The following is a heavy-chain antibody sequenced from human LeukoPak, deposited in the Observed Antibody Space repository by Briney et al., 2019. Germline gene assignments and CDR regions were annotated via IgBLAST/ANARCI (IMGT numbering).Heavy chain of an antibody. V-gene: IGHV3-11*04. CDR3: ARHSGGPAAMTHYYYYMDV. J-gene: IGHJ6*03. Sequence: SGGSLRLSCAASGFTFSDYYMSWIRQAPGKGLEWVAYISSSGSTIYYADSVKGRFTISRDNAKNSLYLQMNSLRAEDTAVYYCARHSGGPAAMTHYYYYMDVWGKGTTVTVSS. CDR2: ISSSGSTI. D-gene: IGHD2-2*01. CDR1: GFTFSDYY.